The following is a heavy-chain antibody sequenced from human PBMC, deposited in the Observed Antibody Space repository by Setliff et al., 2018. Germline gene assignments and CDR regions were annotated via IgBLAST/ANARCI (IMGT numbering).Heavy chain of an antibody. CDR3: AREGVDTRSSTDYRYYMDV. J-gene: IGHJ6*03. V-gene: IGHV1-69*05. D-gene: IGHD5-18*01. CDR2: TIPSFGPT. CDR1: GGTFRSYG. Sequence: SVKVSCKASGGTFRSYGISWVRQAPGQGLEWMGGTIPSFGPTNYAQKLQDRVTIITDESTSTAYMELSSLRTEDTAVYYCAREGVDTRSSTDYRYYMDVWGKGTTVTVSS.